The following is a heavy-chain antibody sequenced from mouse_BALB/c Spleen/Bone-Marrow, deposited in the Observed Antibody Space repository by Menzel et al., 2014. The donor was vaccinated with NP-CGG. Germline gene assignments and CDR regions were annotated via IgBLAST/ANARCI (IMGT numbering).Heavy chain of an antibody. J-gene: IGHJ2*01. CDR1: GFSLTVYG. CDR3: AREGNYFDY. Sequence: QVQLQQSGPGLVSPSQSLSITCTVSGFSLTVYGVNWVRQPPGKGLEWLGMIWGDGITDYNSAFKSRLSISKDDSKSQVFLKMNSLQTDDTAKYYCAREGNYFDYWGQGTTLTVSS. V-gene: IGHV2-6-7*01. CDR2: IWGDGIT.